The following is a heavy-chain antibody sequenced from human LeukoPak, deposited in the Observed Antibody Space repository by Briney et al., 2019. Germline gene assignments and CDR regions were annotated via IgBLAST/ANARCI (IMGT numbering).Heavy chain of an antibody. CDR3: ARTPPRFGRPFDY. D-gene: IGHD3-3*01. V-gene: IGHV1-2*02. Sequence: ASVKVSCKAPGYTFTGYYMHWVRQAPGQGLEWMGWINPNSGGTNYAQKFQGRVTMTGDTSISTAYMELSRLRSDDTAVYYCARTPPRFGRPFDYWGQGTLVTVSS. CDR2: INPNSGGT. J-gene: IGHJ4*02. CDR1: GYTFTGYY.